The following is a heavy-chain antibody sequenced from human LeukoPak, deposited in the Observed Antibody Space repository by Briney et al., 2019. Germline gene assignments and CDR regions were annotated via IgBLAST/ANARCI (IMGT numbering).Heavy chain of an antibody. CDR1: DFPFGVYA. V-gene: IGHV3-9*01. CDR3: AKADIAAAGTLTTIDY. CDR2: ISWNSGSI. J-gene: IGHJ4*02. D-gene: IGHD6-13*01. Sequence: GRSLRLSCAASDFPFGVYAMPWSRKAPGKGLGGASGISWNSGSIGYADSVKGRFTISRDNAKNSLYLQMNSLRAEDTALYYCAKADIAAAGTLTTIDYWGQGTLVTVSS.